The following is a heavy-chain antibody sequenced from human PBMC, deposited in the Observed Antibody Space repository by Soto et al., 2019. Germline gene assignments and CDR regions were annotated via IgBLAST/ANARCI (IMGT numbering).Heavy chain of an antibody. Sequence: EVQLVESGGGLVQPGESTRLSCAVSGFSFSDHHMDWVRQAPGRGLEWVGRIRNKANSDTTEYAASVKGRVTISKEDSNNTVYPQMNSLKTEYTATDNGGRVSGCLGGSNGFDFWRQGTLVTVSS. CDR1: GFSFSDHH. D-gene: IGHD3-16*01. V-gene: IGHV3-72*01. CDR3: GRVSGCLGGSNGFDF. J-gene: IGHJ3*01. CDR2: IRNKANSDTT.